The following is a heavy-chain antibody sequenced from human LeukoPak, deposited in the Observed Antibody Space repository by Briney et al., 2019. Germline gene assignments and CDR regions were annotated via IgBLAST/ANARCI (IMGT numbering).Heavy chain of an antibody. Sequence: ASVKVSCKASGYTFTSYYMHWVRQAPGQGLEWMGIINPSGGSTSYAQKFQGRVTITADESTSTAYMELSSLRSEDTAVYYCARGNGGNSEYYYYGMDVWGQGTTVTVSS. CDR3: ARGNGGNSEYYYYGMDV. CDR2: INPSGGST. CDR1: GYTFTSYY. D-gene: IGHD4-23*01. J-gene: IGHJ6*02. V-gene: IGHV1-46*01.